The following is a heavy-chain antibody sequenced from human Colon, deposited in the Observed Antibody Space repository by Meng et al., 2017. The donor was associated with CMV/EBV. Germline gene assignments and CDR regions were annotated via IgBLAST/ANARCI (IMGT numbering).Heavy chain of an antibody. Sequence: GESLKISCAGSGFNLSRNYMSWVRQAPGKGLEWVSLIYSGGETHYADSVKGRFTISRDNSRNTLYLQMDSLRAEDTAIYYCDAADYWGQGVLVTVSS. CDR1: GFNLSRNY. V-gene: IGHV3-53*01. J-gene: IGHJ4*02. CDR3: DAADY. CDR2: IYSGGET. D-gene: IGHD6-13*01.